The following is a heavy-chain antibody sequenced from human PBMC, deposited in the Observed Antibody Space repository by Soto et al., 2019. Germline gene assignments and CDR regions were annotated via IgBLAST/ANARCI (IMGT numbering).Heavy chain of an antibody. D-gene: IGHD3-3*01. Sequence: VGSLRLSCAASGFSFGSYALSWVRQAPGKGLEWVSTISGSDGKTFYADSVKGRFSISRDTSQSTLYLQMDSLRADDTAMYYCARWSYLDYWGQGTRVTVSS. V-gene: IGHV3-23*01. J-gene: IGHJ4*02. CDR3: ARWSYLDY. CDR1: GFSFGSYA. CDR2: ISGSDGKT.